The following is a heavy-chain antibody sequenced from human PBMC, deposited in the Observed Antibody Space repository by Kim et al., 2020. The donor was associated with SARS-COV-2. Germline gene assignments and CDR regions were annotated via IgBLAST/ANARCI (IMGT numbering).Heavy chain of an antibody. CDR3: ARCPPNYYDSSGYYSYFDY. CDR1: GFTFSSYS. Sequence: GGSLRLSCAASGFTFSSYSMNWVRQAPGKGLEWVSYISSSSSTIYYADSVKGRFTISRDNAKNSLYLQMNSLRDEDTAVYYCARCPPNYYDSSGYYSYFDYWGQGTLVPVSS. D-gene: IGHD3-22*01. J-gene: IGHJ4*02. CDR2: ISSSSSTI. V-gene: IGHV3-48*02.